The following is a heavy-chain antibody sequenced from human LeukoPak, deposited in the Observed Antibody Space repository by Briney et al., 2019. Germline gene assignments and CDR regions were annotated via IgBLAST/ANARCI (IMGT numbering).Heavy chain of an antibody. J-gene: IGHJ4*02. V-gene: IGHV1-69*06. CDR3: ARGGGYCSSTSCPEFDY. CDR1: GGTFSSYA. Sequence: GASVKVSCKASGGTFSSYAISWVRQAPGQGLEWMGGIIPIFGTANYAQKFQGRVTITADKSTSTAYMELSSLGSEDTAVYYCARGGGYCSSTSCPEFDYWGQGTLVTVSS. D-gene: IGHD2-2*01. CDR2: IIPIFGTA.